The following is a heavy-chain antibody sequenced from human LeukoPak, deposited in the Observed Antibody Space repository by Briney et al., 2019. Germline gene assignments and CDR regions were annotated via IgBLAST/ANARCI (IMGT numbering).Heavy chain of an antibody. CDR1: GFTFSSYA. CDR2: ISYDGSNK. CDR3: ARPYYDSSGYYGGYFDY. V-gene: IGHV3-30-3*01. J-gene: IGHJ4*02. Sequence: PGGSLRLSCAASGFTFSSYAMHWVRQAPGKGLEWVAVISYDGSNKYYADSVKGRFTITRDNSKNTLYLQMNSLRAEDTAVYYCARPYYDSSGYYGGYFDYWGQGTLVTVSS. D-gene: IGHD3-22*01.